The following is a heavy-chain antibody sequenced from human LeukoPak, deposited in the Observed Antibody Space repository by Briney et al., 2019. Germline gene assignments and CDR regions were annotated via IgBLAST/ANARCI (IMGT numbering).Heavy chain of an antibody. CDR3: ARHDAHYFDY. Sequence: SETLSLTCTVSGGSISSYYWSWIRQPPGKGLEWIGYIYYSGSTNYNPSLKSRVTISVDTSKNQFSLKLSSVTAADTAVYYCARHDAHYFDYWGQGTLVTVSS. CDR1: GGSISSYY. J-gene: IGHJ4*02. CDR2: IYYSGST. V-gene: IGHV4-59*08.